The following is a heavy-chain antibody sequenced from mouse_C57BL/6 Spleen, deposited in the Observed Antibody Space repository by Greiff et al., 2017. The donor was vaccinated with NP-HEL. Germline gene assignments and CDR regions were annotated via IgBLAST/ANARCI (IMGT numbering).Heavy chain of an antibody. CDR2: IYPRSGNT. CDR3: ARCLNWERGAFAY. Sequence: QVQLQQSGAELARPGASVKLSCKASGYTFTSYGISWVKQRPGQGLEWIGEIYPRSGNTYYNEKFKGKATLTADKSSSTADMELRSLTSEDSAVYYCARCLNWERGAFAYWGQGTLVTVSA. V-gene: IGHV1-81*01. D-gene: IGHD4-1*01. CDR1: GYTFTSYG. J-gene: IGHJ3*01.